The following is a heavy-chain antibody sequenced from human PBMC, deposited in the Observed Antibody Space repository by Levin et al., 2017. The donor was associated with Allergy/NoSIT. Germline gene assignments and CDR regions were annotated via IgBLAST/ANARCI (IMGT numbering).Heavy chain of an antibody. CDR1: GFTFSSYS. CDR2: ISSSSSTI. J-gene: IGHJ6*04. D-gene: IGHD3-10*01. Sequence: PGGSLRLSCAASGFTFSSYSMNWVRQAPGKGLEWVSYISSSSSTIYYADSVKGRFTISRDNAKNSLYLQMNSLRAEDTAVYYCASVTMVRGVIKEGDVWGKGTTVTVSS. CDR3: ASVTMVRGVIKEGDV. V-gene: IGHV3-48*01.